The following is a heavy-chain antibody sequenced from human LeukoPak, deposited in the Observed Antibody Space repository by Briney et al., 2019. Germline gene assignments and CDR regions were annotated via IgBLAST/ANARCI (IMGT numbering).Heavy chain of an antibody. CDR1: GFTFSSYA. D-gene: IGHD6-19*01. V-gene: IGHV3-23*01. J-gene: IGHJ5*02. CDR2: ISGSGGST. Sequence: TGGSLRLSCAASGFTFSSYAMSWIRQAPGKGLEWVSDISGSGGSTYYADSVKGRFTISRDNSKNTLYLQVYSMRAEDTAVYYCAKAMGGFIAVSGATWGQGTPVTVSS. CDR3: AKAMGGFIAVSGAT.